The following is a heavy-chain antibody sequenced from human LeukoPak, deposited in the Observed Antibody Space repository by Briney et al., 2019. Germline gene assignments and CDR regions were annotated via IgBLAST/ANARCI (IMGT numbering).Heavy chain of an antibody. J-gene: IGHJ5*02. D-gene: IGHD3-3*01. CDR3: AKFGYYDFWSGAGFDP. Sequence: GGSLRVSCAVSGFPFSSYAMSWVRQAPGKRLEWVSAISGSAGSTYYADSVKGRFTISRDNSKNTLYLQMNSLRAEDTAVYYCAKFGYYDFWSGAGFDPWGQGTLVTVSS. V-gene: IGHV3-23*01. CDR1: GFPFSSYA. CDR2: ISGSAGST.